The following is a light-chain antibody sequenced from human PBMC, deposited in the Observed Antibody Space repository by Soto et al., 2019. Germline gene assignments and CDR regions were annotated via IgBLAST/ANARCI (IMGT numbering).Light chain of an antibody. V-gene: IGKV3-11*01. CDR1: QSVGYH. J-gene: IGKJ4*01. CDR2: DAS. Sequence: IMLTQQPATLSVSPRERATLSCRASQSVGYHLAWYQQKPGQAPRLLIYDASNRATGIPARFSGSGSGTDFTLAISSLVPEDFAVYYCQRRSNLLLVTFGGLSMVDVK. CDR3: QRRSNLLLVT.